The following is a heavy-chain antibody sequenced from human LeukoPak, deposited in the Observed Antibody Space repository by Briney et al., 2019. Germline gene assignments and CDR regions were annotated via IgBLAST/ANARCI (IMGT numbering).Heavy chain of an antibody. D-gene: IGHD5-12*01. V-gene: IGHV1-46*01. CDR2: INPSGGST. CDR1: GYTFTSYY. Sequence: GASVKVSCKASGYTFTSYYMHWVRQAPGQGLEWMGIINPSGGSTSYAQKFQGRVTMTTDTSTSTAYMELRSLRSDDTAVYYCARDLSGYGYDFGYWGQGTLVTVSS. J-gene: IGHJ4*02. CDR3: ARDLSGYGYDFGY.